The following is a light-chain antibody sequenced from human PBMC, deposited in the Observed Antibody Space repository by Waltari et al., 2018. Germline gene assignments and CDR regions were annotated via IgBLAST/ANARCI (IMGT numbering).Light chain of an antibody. J-gene: IGKJ2*01. Sequence: DIVMTQPPDSLAVSLGEKATISCKSSQTVLYSDNNNYLGWYQQKPGQPPKVLIKWASTRETGVPDRFVGSGSGTDFTLTINSLQAEDVAVYYCQQYFGTPVTFGQGTRLEIK. V-gene: IGKV4-1*01. CDR3: QQYFGTPVT. CDR2: WAS. CDR1: QTVLYSDNNNY.